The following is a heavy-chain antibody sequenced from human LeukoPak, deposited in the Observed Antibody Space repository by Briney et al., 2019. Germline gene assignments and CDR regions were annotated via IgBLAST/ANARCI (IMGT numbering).Heavy chain of an antibody. V-gene: IGHV4-34*01. CDR1: GGSFSGYY. J-gene: IGHJ4*02. D-gene: IGHD3-22*01. CDR3: ARLPPNYDTAPRRPRFRDY. Sequence: PSETLSLTYAVYGGSFSGYYWSWIRQPPGKGLEWIGEINHSGSTNYNPSLKSRVTISVDTSKNQFSLKLSSVTAADTAVYYCARLPPNYDTAPRRPRFRDYWGQGTLVTVSS. CDR2: INHSGST.